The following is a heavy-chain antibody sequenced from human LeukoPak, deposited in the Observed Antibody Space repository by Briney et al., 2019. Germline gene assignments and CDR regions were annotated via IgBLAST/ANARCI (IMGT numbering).Heavy chain of an antibody. CDR3: ATFLRGAFFDY. V-gene: IGHV4-59*01. Sequence: PSETLSLTCTVSGGSISSYYWSWIRQPPGKGLEWIGYIYYSGSTNYNPSLKSRVTISVDTSKNQFSLKLSSVTAADTAVYYCATFLRGAFFDYWGQGTLVTVSS. CDR1: GGSISSYY. CDR2: IYYSGST. J-gene: IGHJ4*02. D-gene: IGHD3-10*01.